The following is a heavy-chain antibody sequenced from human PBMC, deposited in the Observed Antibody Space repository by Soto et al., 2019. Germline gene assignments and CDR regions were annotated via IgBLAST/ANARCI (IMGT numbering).Heavy chain of an antibody. CDR1: GGSMNSYY. CDR2: VYSSGTS. Sequence: QVQLQESGPGLVKPSETLSLTCTVSGGSMNSYYWSWIRQPPGKGLEWLGYVYSSGTSKYNVSLASGITMTLDTHRNQFSLSLNSVTDYDTAVYFCARYPHPKKSYDSNPGWFGPWGQGTLVAVSS. J-gene: IGHJ5*02. V-gene: IGHV4-59*01. D-gene: IGHD4-4*01. CDR3: ARYPHPKKSYDSNPGWFGP.